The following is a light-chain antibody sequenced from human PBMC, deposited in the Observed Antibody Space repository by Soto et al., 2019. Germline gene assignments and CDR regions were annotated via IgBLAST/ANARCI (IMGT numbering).Light chain of an antibody. CDR3: AAWDDSLNAYV. CDR2: GNN. J-gene: IGLJ1*01. Sequence: QSVLTRPPSASGTPGQRVTISCSGSSSNIGSNTVNWYQQLPGTAPKLLIYGNNQRPSGVPDRFSGSKSGTSASLAISGLQSEDEADYYCAAWDDSLNAYVFGTGTKVTVL. CDR1: SSNIGSNT. V-gene: IGLV1-44*01.